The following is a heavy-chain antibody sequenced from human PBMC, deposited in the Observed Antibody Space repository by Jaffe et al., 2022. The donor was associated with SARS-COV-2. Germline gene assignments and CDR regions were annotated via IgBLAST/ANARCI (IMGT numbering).Heavy chain of an antibody. CDR2: IYYSGST. CDR1: GGSISSGDYY. V-gene: IGHV4-30-4*01. J-gene: IGHJ6*02. D-gene: IGHD2-15*01. CDR3: ARVRGEYCSGGSCYKSYGMDV. Sequence: QVQLQESGPGLVKPSQTLSLTCTVSGGSISSGDYYWSWIRQPPGKGLEWIGYIYYSGSTYYNPSLKSRVTISVDTSKNQFSLKLSSVTAADTAVYYCARVRGEYCSGGSCYKSYGMDVWGQGTTVTVSS.